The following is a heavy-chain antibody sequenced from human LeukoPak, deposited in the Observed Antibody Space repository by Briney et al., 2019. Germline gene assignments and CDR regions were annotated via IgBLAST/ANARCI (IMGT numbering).Heavy chain of an antibody. D-gene: IGHD6-19*01. CDR1: GGTFSSYA. Sequence: SVKVSCKASGGTFSSYAISWVRQAPGQGLEWMGRIIPIFGIANYAQKFQGRVTITADKSTSTVYMELSSLRSEDTAVYYCARDQGSSEFDPWGQGTLVTVSS. J-gene: IGHJ5*02. CDR3: ARDQGSSEFDP. CDR2: IIPIFGIA. V-gene: IGHV1-69*04.